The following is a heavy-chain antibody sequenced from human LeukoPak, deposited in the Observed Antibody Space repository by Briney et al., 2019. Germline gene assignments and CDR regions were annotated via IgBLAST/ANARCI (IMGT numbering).Heavy chain of an antibody. CDR1: GGSISSSSYY. J-gene: IGHJ4*02. CDR3: ASMDFWSASHLDY. CDR2: IYYSGST. V-gene: IGHV4-39*01. D-gene: IGHD3-3*01. Sequence: SETLSLTCTVSGGSISSSSYYWGWIRQPPGKGLEWIGSIYYSGSTYYNPSLKSRVTISVDTSKNQFSLKLSSVTAADTAVYYCASMDFWSASHLDYWGQGTLVTVSS.